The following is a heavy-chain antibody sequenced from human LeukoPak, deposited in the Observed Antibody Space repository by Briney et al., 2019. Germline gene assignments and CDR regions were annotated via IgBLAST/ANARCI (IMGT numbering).Heavy chain of an antibody. J-gene: IGHJ4*02. V-gene: IGHV3-23*01. CDR3: LFKQKTAYEIDV. CDR2: ISGRGGST. Sequence: GGSRRLSGAASGFTCSSYAMSWVRQAPGKGLDWVSAISGRGGSTYYADSVKGRFSISRDNSKNTLYLQMNSLRAEDTAVYYFLFKQKTAYEIDVWGQGTLVTVSS. CDR1: GFTCSSYA. D-gene: IGHD3-3*01.